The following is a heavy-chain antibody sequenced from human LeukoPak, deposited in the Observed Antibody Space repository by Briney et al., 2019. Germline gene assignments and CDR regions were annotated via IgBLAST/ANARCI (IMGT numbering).Heavy chain of an antibody. V-gene: IGHV3-23*01. Sequence: HSGGSLRLSCAASGFTFSSYAMSWVRQAPGKGLEWVSAINSAGSTYYGDSMRGRFTISRDNSKNVLHLQMNSLRAEDTALYYCAKDQNTVATAPFDYWGLGTLVTVSS. CDR2: INSAGST. J-gene: IGHJ4*02. D-gene: IGHD4-17*01. CDR3: AKDQNTVATAPFDY. CDR1: GFTFSSYA.